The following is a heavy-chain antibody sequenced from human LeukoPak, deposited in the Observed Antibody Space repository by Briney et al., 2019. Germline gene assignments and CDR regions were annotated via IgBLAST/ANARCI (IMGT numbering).Heavy chain of an antibody. J-gene: IGHJ4*02. Sequence: SETLSLTCTVSGGSISSSSYYWGWIRQPPGKGLEWIGRIYYSGSTYYNPSLKSRVTISVDTSKNQFSLKLSSVTAADTAVYYCARRLRGTMIVVEHSDYWGQGTLVTVSS. D-gene: IGHD3-22*01. CDR2: IYYSGST. V-gene: IGHV4-39*01. CDR1: GGSISSSSYY. CDR3: ARRLRGTMIVVEHSDY.